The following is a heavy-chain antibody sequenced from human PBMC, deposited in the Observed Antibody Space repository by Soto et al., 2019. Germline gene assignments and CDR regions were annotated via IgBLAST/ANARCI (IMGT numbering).Heavy chain of an antibody. CDR2: ISGSGGSI. CDR1: GFTFSSYA. V-gene: IGHV3-23*01. D-gene: IGHD2-2*01. CDR3: AKEVVPAASRYYYYGMDV. Sequence: EVQLLESGGGLVQPGGSLRLSCAASGFTFSSYAMSWVRQAPGKGLEWVSDISGSGGSIYYADSVKGRFTISRDNSKNTLYLQRNSLRAEDTAVYYCAKEVVPAASRYYYYGMDVWGQGTTVTVSS. J-gene: IGHJ6*02.